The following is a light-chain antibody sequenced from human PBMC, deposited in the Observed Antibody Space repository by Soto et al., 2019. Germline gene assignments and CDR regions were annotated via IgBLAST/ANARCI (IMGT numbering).Light chain of an antibody. CDR1: SSDVGGYNY. Sequence: QCVLTQPASVSGSPGQSITISCTGTSSDVGGYNYVSWYQQHPGKAPKFMIYDVSNRPSGVSNRFSGSKSGNTASLTISGLQAEDEADYYCSSYTTSNTRQIVFGTGTEVTVL. J-gene: IGLJ1*01. CDR3: SSYTTSNTRQIV. V-gene: IGLV2-14*01. CDR2: DVS.